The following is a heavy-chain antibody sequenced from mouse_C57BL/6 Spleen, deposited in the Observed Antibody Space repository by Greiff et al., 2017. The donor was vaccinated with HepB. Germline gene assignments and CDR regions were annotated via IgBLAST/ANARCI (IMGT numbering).Heavy chain of an antibody. Sequence: QVQLQQPGAELVKPGASVKMSCKASGYTFTSYWITWVKQRSGQGLEWIGDIYPGSGSTNYNEKFKSKATLTVDTSSSTAYMQLSSLTSEDSAVYYCARCDYYGSSPYYAMDYWGQGTSVTVSS. CDR1: GYTFTSYW. V-gene: IGHV1-55*01. J-gene: IGHJ4*01. CDR3: ARCDYYGSSPYYAMDY. D-gene: IGHD1-1*01. CDR2: IYPGSGST.